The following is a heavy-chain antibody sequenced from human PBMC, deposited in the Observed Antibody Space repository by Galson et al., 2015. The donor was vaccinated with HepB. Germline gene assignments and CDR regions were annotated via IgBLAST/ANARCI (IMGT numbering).Heavy chain of an antibody. CDR3: ARARFPGVAMRTFDI. D-gene: IGHD3-3*01. J-gene: IGHJ3*02. V-gene: IGHV1-2*04. Sequence: SVKVSCKASGYTFTGYYMHWVRQAPGQGLEWMGWINPHTGATKYPQKFQGWVAMTRDTSISTVYMELNRLRSDDTAVYYCARARFPGVAMRTFDIWGQGTLVTVSS. CDR2: INPHTGAT. CDR1: GYTFTGYY.